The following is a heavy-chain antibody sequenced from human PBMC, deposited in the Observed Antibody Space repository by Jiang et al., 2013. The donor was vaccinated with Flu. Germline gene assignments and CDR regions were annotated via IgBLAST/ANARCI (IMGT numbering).Heavy chain of an antibody. V-gene: IGHV4-59*01. Sequence: RLLKPSETLSLTCTVSGGSISSYYWSWIRQPPGKGLEWIGYIYYSGSTNYNPSLKSRVTISVDTSKNQFSLKLSSVTAADTAVYYCARTYYDFWSGYWPFDYWGQGTLVTVSS. CDR2: IYYSGST. CDR1: GGSISSYY. D-gene: IGHD3-3*01. J-gene: IGHJ4*02. CDR3: ARTYYDFWSGYWPFDY.